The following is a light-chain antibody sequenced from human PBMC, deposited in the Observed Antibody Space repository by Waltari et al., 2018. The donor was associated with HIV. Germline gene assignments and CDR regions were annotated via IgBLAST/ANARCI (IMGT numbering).Light chain of an antibody. J-gene: IGLJ3*02. CDR2: SNI. CDR1: SSNFGSHT. Sequence: QSVLPQPPSASGPPRQRVTISCSGSSSNFGSHTVDWYQQLPGTAPKLLIYSNIQRPSGGPDRFSGSKSGTSASLAISGLQSDDEADYYCAAWDDSLNGLWVFGGGTKLTVL. V-gene: IGLV1-44*01. CDR3: AAWDDSLNGLWV.